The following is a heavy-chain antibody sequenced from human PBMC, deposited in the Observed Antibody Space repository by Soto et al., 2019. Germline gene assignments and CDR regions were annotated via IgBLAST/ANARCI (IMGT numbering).Heavy chain of an antibody. CDR3: ARWDIAMVGSGGGFYGMDV. CDR2: IIPIFGTA. Sequence: QVQLVQSGAEVKKPGSSVKVSCKASGGTFSSYAISWVRQAPGQGLEWMGGIIPIFGTANYAQKFQGRVTITADESTSTAYMELSSLRSEDTAVYYCARWDIAMVGSGGGFYGMDVWGQGTTVTVSS. D-gene: IGHD5-18*01. J-gene: IGHJ6*02. CDR1: GGTFSSYA. V-gene: IGHV1-69*01.